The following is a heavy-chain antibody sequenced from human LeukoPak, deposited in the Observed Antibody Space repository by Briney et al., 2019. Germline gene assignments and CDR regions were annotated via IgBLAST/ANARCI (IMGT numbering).Heavy chain of an antibody. V-gene: IGHV1-2*02. CDR1: GYTFTGYY. CDR2: INPNSGGT. CDR3: ARDPEQAGSYYWYYFDY. Sequence: ASVKVSCKASGYTFTGYYIHWVRQAPGQGLEWMGWINPNSGGTNYAQKFQGRVTMTRDTSISTAYMELSRLRSDDTAAYYCARDPEQAGSYYWYYFDYWGQGTLVTVSS. D-gene: IGHD3-10*01. J-gene: IGHJ4*02.